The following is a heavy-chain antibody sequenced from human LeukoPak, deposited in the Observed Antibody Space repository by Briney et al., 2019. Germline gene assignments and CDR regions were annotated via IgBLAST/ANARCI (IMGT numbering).Heavy chain of an antibody. CDR2: ISSSSSYI. J-gene: IGHJ4*02. CDR1: GFTFSCYS. D-gene: IGHD4-17*01. V-gene: IGHV3-21*04. Sequence: AGGSLRLSCAASGFTFSCYSMNWVRQAPGKGLEWVSSISSSSSYIYYADSVKGRFTISRDNAKNSLYLQMDSLRVEDTATYFCARGAVTRDFDFWGQGVLVIVSS. CDR3: ARGAVTRDFDF.